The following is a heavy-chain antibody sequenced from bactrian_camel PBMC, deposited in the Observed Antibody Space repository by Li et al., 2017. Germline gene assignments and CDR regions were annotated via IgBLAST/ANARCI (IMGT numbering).Heavy chain of an antibody. J-gene: IGHJ4*01. D-gene: IGHD2*01. V-gene: IGHV3S28*01. Sequence: QVQLVESGGGQVQTGGSLRLSCAASGNTYERYYMGWFRQAPGKQREGIATISTDASSFYYSDAVKGRFTISQDNAKNTLYLQMNSLKPEDTAMYYCGLDPHPEGQPSSCGRPGGYEYSYWGRGPRSPSP. CDR1: GNTYERYY. CDR2: ISTDASSF. CDR3: GLDPHPEGQPSSCGRPGGYEYSY.